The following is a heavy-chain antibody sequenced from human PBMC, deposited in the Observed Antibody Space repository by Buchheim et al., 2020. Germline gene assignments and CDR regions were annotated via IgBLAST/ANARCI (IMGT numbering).Heavy chain of an antibody. V-gene: IGHV3-72*01. CDR1: GFSVSDHY. CDR3: AREDFGGSFDY. D-gene: IGHD4-23*01. J-gene: IGHJ4*02. CDR2: SRNQANSFIT. Sequence: EVQLVESGGGLVQPGGSLRLSCAASGFSVSDHYMDWVRQAPGKGLEWVVRSRNQANSFITHYAASVKGRFTISRDDSSKSVGLQMNSLKTEDTAVYFCAREDFGGSFDYWGQG.